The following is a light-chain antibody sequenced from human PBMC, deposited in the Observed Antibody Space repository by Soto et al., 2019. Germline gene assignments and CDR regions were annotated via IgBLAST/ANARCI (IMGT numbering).Light chain of an antibody. J-gene: IGKJ1*01. V-gene: IGKV3-11*01. CDR1: QSVSSY. Sequence: EIALTQSPATLSLSPGERATRACRASQSVSSYVAWYQQKPGQAPRLLIYDASNRATGIPARFSGSGSGTDFTLTISSLEPEDFAVYYCQQRSNWWTFGQGTKVEIK. CDR2: DAS. CDR3: QQRSNWWT.